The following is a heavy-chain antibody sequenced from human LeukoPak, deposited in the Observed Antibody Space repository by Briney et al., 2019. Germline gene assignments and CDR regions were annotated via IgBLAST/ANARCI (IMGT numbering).Heavy chain of an antibody. CDR2: ISYDGSNK. CDR3: ARDHGAVAGTSDY. CDR1: GFTFSSYA. Sequence: GGSLRLSCAASGFTFSSYAMHWVRQAPGKGLEWVAVISYDGSNKYYADSVKGRFTISRDNSKNTLYLQMNSLRAEDTAVYYCARDHGAVAGTSDYWGQGTLVTVSS. V-gene: IGHV3-30-3*01. J-gene: IGHJ4*02. D-gene: IGHD6-19*01.